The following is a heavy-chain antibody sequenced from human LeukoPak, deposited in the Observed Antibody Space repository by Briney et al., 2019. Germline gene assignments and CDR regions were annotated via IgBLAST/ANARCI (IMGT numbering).Heavy chain of an antibody. Sequence: SETLSLTCTVSGGSISSSSYYWGWIRQPPGKGLEWIGSIYCSGSTYYNPSLKSRVTISVDTSKNQFSLKLSSVTAADTAVYYCASCSSPSCYYLGYYGMDVWGQGTTVTVSS. CDR3: ASCSSPSCYYLGYYGMDV. CDR2: IYCSGST. D-gene: IGHD2-2*01. V-gene: IGHV4-39*01. J-gene: IGHJ6*02. CDR1: GGSISSSSYY.